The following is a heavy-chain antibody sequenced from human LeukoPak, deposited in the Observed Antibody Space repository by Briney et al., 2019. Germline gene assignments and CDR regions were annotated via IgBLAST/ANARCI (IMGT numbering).Heavy chain of an antibody. CDR2: IRYDGSDK. CDR1: GFSFSSYG. CDR3: AKDRGAIGGPVRNWFDS. V-gene: IGHV3-30*02. J-gene: IGHJ5*01. Sequence: GGSLRLSCAASGFSFSSYGMHWVRQAPGKGLEWVAFIRYDGSDKYYADSVKGRFTISRDNSQNTLYLQMNSLRAEDTAVYCCAKDRGAIGGPVRNWFDSWGQGTLVTVSS. D-gene: IGHD3-10*01.